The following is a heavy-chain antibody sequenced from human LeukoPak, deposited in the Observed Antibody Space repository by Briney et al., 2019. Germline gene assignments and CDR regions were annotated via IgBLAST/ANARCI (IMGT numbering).Heavy chain of an antibody. CDR2: INHSGST. CDR1: GGSFSGYY. J-gene: IGHJ4*02. D-gene: IGHD6-13*01. CDR3: ARVERYSSSWWTFDY. V-gene: IGHV4-34*01. Sequence: SETLSLTCAVYGGSFSGYYWSWIRQPPGKGLEWIGEINHSGSTNYNPSLKSRVTISVDTSKNQFSLKLSSVTAADTAVYYCARVERYSSSWWTFDYWGQGTLVTVSS.